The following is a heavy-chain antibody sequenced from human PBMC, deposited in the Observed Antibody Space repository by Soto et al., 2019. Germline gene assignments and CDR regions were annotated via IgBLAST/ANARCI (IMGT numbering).Heavy chain of an antibody. D-gene: IGHD3-16*01. CDR2: VSLNTGNT. V-gene: IGHV1-8*01. CDR3: ATVPRGSRYFYYLDV. J-gene: IGHJ6*03. Sequence: QVQLVQSGAEVKKPGASVMVSCEASGDTFTNYEINWVRQATGQGLEWLGWVSLNTGNTGYAQRFQGRVSMTANPSISTAYMELSSLRSEYTAVYYCATVPRGSRYFYYLDVWGKGTTVIVSS. CDR1: GDTFTNYE.